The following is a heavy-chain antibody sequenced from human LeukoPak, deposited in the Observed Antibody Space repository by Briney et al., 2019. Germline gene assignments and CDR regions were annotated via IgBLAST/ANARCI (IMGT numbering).Heavy chain of an antibody. CDR3: ARVRIGLPGIAAAVFDY. CDR1: GYTFTGYY. CDR2: INPKSGGT. Sequence: ASVKVSCKASGYTFTGYYIHWVRQAPGQGLEWMGWINPKSGGTNDAQKFQGRVTMTRDTSISTAYMELSSLRSEDTAVYYCARVRIGLPGIAAAVFDYWGQGTLVTVSS. D-gene: IGHD6-13*01. V-gene: IGHV1-2*02. J-gene: IGHJ4*02.